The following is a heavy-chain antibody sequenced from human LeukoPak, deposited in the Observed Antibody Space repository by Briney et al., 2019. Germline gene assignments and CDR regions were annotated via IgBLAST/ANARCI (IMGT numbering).Heavy chain of an antibody. CDR3: AKRADMGSGSARGAFDI. V-gene: IGHV3-30*02. CDR1: GFTFSSYG. Sequence: GSLRLSCAASGFTFSSYGMHWVRQAPGKGLEWVAFIRYDGSNKYYADSVKGRFILSRDDSKNTVYLQMNSLRAEDTAIYYCAKRADMGSGSARGAFDIWGQGTMVTVSS. D-gene: IGHD3-10*01. J-gene: IGHJ3*02. CDR2: IRYDGSNK.